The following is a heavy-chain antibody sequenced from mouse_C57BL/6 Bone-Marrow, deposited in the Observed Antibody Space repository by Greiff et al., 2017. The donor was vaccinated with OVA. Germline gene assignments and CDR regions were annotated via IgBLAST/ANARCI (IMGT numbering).Heavy chain of an antibody. CDR3: ASVSDGYYPPVAY. CDR1: GYTFTSYG. V-gene: IGHV1-81*01. Sequence: VQRVESGAELARPGASVKLSCKASGYTFTSYGISWVKQRTGQGLEWIGEIYPRSGNTYYNEKFKGKATLTADKSSSTAYLELRSLTSEDSAVYFCASVSDGYYPPVAYWGQGTLVTVSA. D-gene: IGHD2-3*01. J-gene: IGHJ3*01. CDR2: IYPRSGNT.